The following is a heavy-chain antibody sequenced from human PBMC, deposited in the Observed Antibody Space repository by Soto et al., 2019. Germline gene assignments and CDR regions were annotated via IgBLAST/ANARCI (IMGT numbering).Heavy chain of an antibody. CDR2: IIPIVGTG. Sequence: QVQLVQSGAEVKKPESSVKVSCKASGGSFSSYAISWVRQAPGQGLEWMGGIIPIVGTGNYAQNFQGRVTIPADEATSTAYMELSSLRSEDTAMYYCARDLRAAGRPGMDVWGQGTTVTVSS. J-gene: IGHJ6*02. D-gene: IGHD6-13*01. CDR1: GGSFSSYA. CDR3: ARDLRAAGRPGMDV. V-gene: IGHV1-69*01.